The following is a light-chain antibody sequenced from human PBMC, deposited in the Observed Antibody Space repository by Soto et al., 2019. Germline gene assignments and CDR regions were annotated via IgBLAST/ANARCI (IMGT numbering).Light chain of an antibody. CDR1: QSVSRNN. V-gene: IGKV3-20*01. Sequence: EIVLTQSPGTLSLSPGERVTLSCRASQSVSRNNLAWYQQKPGQAPRLLIYDASTRATGTPDRFSGSGSGADFTLTINRLEPEDFAVYFCQQYGRTPLTFGGGTKVDIK. CDR3: QQYGRTPLT. CDR2: DAS. J-gene: IGKJ4*01.